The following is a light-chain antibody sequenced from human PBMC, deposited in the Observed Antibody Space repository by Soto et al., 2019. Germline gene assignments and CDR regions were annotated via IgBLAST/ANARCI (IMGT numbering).Light chain of an antibody. V-gene: IGLV2-14*01. CDR2: EVS. J-gene: IGLJ2*01. CDR1: SSDVGGYNY. CDR3: SSYAGSNNFVV. Sequence: QSVLTQPASVSGSPGQSITISCTGTSSDVGGYNYVSWYQQHPGKAPKLMIYEVSNRPTGVSNRFSGSKSGKTASLTVSGLQAEDEADYYCSSYAGSNNFVVFGGGTKLTVL.